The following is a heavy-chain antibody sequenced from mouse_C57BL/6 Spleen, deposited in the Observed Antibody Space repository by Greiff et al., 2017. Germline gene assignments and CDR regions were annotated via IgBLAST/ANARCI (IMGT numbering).Heavy chain of an antibody. CDR2: INPSSGYT. Sequence: VQLQQSGAELAKPGASVKLSCKASGYTFTSYWMHWVKQRPGQGLEWIGYINPSSGYTKYNQKFKDKATVTADKSSSTAYMQLSSLTYEDSAVYYCDTTVGEGGYWGQGTTLTVSS. D-gene: IGHD1-1*01. CDR1: GYTFTSYW. J-gene: IGHJ2*01. CDR3: DTTVGEGGY. V-gene: IGHV1-7*01.